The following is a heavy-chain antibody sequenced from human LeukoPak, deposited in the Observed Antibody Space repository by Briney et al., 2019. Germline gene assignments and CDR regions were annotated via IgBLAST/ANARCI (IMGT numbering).Heavy chain of an antibody. V-gene: IGHV4-30-2*01. CDR1: GGSISSGGYY. J-gene: IGHJ3*02. Sequence: PSETLSLTCTVSGGSISSGGYYWSWIRQPPGKGLEWIGYIYHSGSTYYNPSLKSRVTISLDRSKNQFSLKLSSVTAADTAVFYCARDRSSSSGAFDIWGQGTMVTVSS. CDR2: IYHSGST. CDR3: ARDRSSSSGAFDI. D-gene: IGHD6-6*01.